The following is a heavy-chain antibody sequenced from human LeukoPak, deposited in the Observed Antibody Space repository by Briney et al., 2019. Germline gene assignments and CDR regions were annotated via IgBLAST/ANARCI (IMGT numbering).Heavy chain of an antibody. J-gene: IGHJ4*02. D-gene: IGHD3-22*01. Sequence: PGGSLRLSCAASGFTFSSYAMSCVRQAPGKGLEWVSAISGSGGSTYYADSEKGRFTISRDNSKNTLYLQMNSLRAEDAAVYYWAKDRQDYYDSSGYPTPFYWGQGTLVTVSS. CDR1: GFTFSSYA. CDR2: ISGSGGST. V-gene: IGHV3-23*01. CDR3: AKDRQDYYDSSGYPTPFY.